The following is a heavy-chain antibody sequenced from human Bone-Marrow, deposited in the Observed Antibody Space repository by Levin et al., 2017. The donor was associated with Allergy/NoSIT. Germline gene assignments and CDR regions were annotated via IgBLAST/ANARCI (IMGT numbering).Heavy chain of an antibody. CDR3: ARGHSN. J-gene: IGHJ4*02. CDR2: INPNSGDT. Sequence: ASVKVSCKASGYTFSGYYIHWVRQAPGQGLEWMGWINPNSGDTNYAQKFQGRVIMTRDTSISTAYMELSSLRPDDTAVYFCARGHSNWGQGTLVTVSS. V-gene: IGHV1-2*02. CDR1: GYTFSGYY.